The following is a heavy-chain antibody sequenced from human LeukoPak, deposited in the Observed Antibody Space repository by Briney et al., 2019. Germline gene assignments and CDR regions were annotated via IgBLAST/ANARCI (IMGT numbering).Heavy chain of an antibody. Sequence: GSLRLSCAASGFIFSNYWMTWVRQPPGKGLEWIGEINHSGSTNYNPSLKSRVTISVDTSKNQFSLKLSSVTAADTAVYYCARXRWXDGXXXFDYWGXGTLVTVSS. CDR3: ARXRWXDGXXXFDY. V-gene: IGHV4-34*01. CDR2: INHSGST. D-gene: IGHD5-24*01. J-gene: IGHJ4*02. CDR1: GFIFSNYW.